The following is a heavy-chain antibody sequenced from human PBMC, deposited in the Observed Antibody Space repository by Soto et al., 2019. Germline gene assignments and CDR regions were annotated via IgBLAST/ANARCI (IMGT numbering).Heavy chain of an antibody. J-gene: IGHJ6*03. V-gene: IGHV3-64*01. CDR2: ISSNGGST. CDR3: ARENTHLNYYYMDV. Sequence: GGSLRLSCAASGFTFSSYAMHWVRQAPGKGLEYVSAISSNGGSTYYANSVKGRFTISRDNSKNTLYLQMGSLRAEDMAVYYCARENTHLNYYYMDVWGKGTTVTVSS. CDR1: GFTFSSYA.